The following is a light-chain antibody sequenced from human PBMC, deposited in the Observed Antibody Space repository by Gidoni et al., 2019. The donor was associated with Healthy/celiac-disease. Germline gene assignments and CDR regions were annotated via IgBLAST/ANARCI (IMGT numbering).Light chain of an antibody. Sequence: DIVMTQSQDSLAVSLGERATINCKSSQSVLYSSNNKNYLAWYQQKPGQPPKLLIYWASTRESGVPDRFSGSGSGTDFTLTISSLQAEDVAVYYCQQYYSTLTFGPXTKVDIK. V-gene: IGKV4-1*01. J-gene: IGKJ3*01. CDR1: QSVLYSSNNKNY. CDR3: QQYYSTLT. CDR2: WAS.